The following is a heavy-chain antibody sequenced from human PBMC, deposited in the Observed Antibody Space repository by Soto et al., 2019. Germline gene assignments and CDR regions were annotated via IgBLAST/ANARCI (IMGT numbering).Heavy chain of an antibody. CDR1: GGSISSSDYY. J-gene: IGHJ4*02. V-gene: IGHV4-39*01. D-gene: IGHD5-18*01. CDR2: IYYSGSA. Sequence: PSETLSLTCTVSGGSISSSDYYWGWIRQPPGKGLEWIGNIYYSGSASYNPSLKSRVTISVDTSKNQVSLKLSSVTAADTAVYIRVSGYPWVGFDYWGQGTLVTVS. CDR3: VSGYPWVGFDY.